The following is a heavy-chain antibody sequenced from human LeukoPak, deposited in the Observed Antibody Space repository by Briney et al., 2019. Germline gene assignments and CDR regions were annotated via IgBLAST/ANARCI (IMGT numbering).Heavy chain of an antibody. V-gene: IGHV4-34*01. CDR2: INHSGST. CDR1: GGSFSGYY. J-gene: IGHJ4*02. D-gene: IGHD3-10*01. CDR3: ARDGTMVRGVMIN. Sequence: PSQTLSLTCAVSGGSFSGYYWSWIRQPPGQGLEWNGEINHSGSTNYDPSLKSRVTISVDTSKNQFSLKLSSVTAADTAVYYCARDGTMVRGVMINWGQGTLVTVSS.